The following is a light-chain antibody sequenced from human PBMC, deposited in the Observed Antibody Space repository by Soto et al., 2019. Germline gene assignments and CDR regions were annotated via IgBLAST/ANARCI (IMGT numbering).Light chain of an antibody. CDR3: QQYNSYSRT. CDR2: KAS. V-gene: IGKV1-5*03. J-gene: IGKJ1*01. Sequence: DIQMTQSPSTLSASVGDRVTITCRASQGVSSWLAWYQQKPGKAPKLLIYKASILQSGVPSRFSGSGSGTEFTLTISSLQPDDFATYHCQQYNSYSRTFGQGTKVDIK. CDR1: QGVSSW.